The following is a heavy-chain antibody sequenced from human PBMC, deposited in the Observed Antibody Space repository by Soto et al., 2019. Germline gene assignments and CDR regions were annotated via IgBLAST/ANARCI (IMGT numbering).Heavy chain of an antibody. J-gene: IGHJ6*02. CDR2: INPSGGST. V-gene: IGHV1-46*01. CDR3: ARGDYYGSGSYYTPYYYYGMDV. D-gene: IGHD3-10*01. Sequence: GASVKVSCMASGYTFTSYYMHWVRQAPGQGLEWMGIINPSGGSTSYAQKFQGRVTMTRDTSTSTVYMELSSLRSEDTAVYYCARGDYYGSGSYYTPYYYYGMDVWGQGTTVTVSS. CDR1: GYTFTSYY.